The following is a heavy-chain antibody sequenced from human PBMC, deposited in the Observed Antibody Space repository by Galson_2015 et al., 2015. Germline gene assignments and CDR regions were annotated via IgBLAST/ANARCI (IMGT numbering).Heavy chain of an antibody. CDR3: ARDRCSGGSCYDY. CDR1: GSTFSSYS. J-gene: IGHJ4*02. D-gene: IGHD2-15*01. CDR2: ISSSSSYI. V-gene: IGHV3-21*01. Sequence: SLRLSCAASGSTFSSYSMNWVRQAPGKGLEWVSSISSSSSYIYYADSVKGRFAISRDNAKNSLYLQMNSLRAEDTAVYYCARDRCSGGSCYDYWGQGTLVTVSS.